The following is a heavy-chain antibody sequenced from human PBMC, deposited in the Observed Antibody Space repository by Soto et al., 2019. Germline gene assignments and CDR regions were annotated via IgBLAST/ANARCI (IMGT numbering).Heavy chain of an antibody. Sequence: PSETLSLTCTVSGVSVSIGSHYWSCSRQAPGKGLEWIVYIYHSGSTDYNPSLKSRVSISVDLSKNQFSLRLDSVTAADTAVYYCARDRSDDLYSFHAFDIWGPGTMVTVSS. V-gene: IGHV4-61*01. CDR1: GVSVSIGSHY. J-gene: IGHJ3*02. D-gene: IGHD2-15*01. CDR2: IYHSGST. CDR3: ARDRSDDLYSFHAFDI.